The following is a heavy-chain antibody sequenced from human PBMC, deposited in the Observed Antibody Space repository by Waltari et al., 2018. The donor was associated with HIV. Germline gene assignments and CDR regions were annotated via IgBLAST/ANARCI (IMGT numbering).Heavy chain of an antibody. D-gene: IGHD6-13*01. J-gene: IGHJ4*02. Sequence: QVQLVESGGGVVQPGWSLRLSCEASGLISSIYGMHWVRQAPGKGLEWVAVIWSDGSNKYYADSVKGRFTISRDNSKNTLYLQMNSLRAEDTAVYYCASAAGPFDNWGQGTLVTVSS. CDR1: GLISSIYG. CDR2: IWSDGSNK. V-gene: IGHV3-33*01. CDR3: ASAAGPFDN.